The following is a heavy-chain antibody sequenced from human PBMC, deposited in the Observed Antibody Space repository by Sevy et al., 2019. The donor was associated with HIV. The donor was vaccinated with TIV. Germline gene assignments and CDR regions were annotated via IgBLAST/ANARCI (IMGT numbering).Heavy chain of an antibody. Sequence: GASVKVSCKASGYTFTSYGISWVRQAPGQGLEWMGWISAYNANRHFSEKFQGRITMTTDTSTSTAYMELRSLRSDDTAVYYCARALYYDSSGYYSAAYYWGQGTRVTVSS. CDR3: ARALYYDSSGYYSAAYY. D-gene: IGHD3-22*01. V-gene: IGHV1-18*01. J-gene: IGHJ4*02. CDR2: ISAYNANR. CDR1: GYTFTSYG.